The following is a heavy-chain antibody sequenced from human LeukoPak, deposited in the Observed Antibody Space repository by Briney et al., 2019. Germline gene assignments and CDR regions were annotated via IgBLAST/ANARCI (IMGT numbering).Heavy chain of an antibody. CDR3: ARGGRSSELV. V-gene: IGHV3-53*01. CDR1: GVIVSSVY. Sequence: GGPLRLSCAASGVIVSSVYMSWVRQTPGKGLECVSIIYSTGDTYYADSVKGRFTISRDVSKNTVYLQMNSLRAEDTAVYYCARGGRSSELVWGQGTRVTVSS. J-gene: IGHJ4*02. CDR2: IYSTGDT. D-gene: IGHD6-6*01.